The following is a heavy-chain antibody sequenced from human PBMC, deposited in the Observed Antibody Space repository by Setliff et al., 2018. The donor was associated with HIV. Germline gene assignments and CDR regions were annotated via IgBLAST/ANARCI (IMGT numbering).Heavy chain of an antibody. CDR3: ARDPYADWYFDL. J-gene: IGHJ2*01. CDR2: ISSSSSTI. Sequence: RASVKVSCAASGFTFSSYSMNWVRQAPGKGLEWVSYISSSSSTIYYADSVKGRFTISRDNAKNSLYLQMNSLRAEDTAVYYCARDPYADWYFDLWGRGTLVTVSS. D-gene: IGHD2-2*01. CDR1: GFTFSSYS. V-gene: IGHV3-48*04.